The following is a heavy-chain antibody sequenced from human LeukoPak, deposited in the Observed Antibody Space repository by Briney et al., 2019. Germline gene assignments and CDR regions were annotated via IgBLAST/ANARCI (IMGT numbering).Heavy chain of an antibody. CDR3: ARNDGTDYYYGMDV. Sequence: GGSLRLSCAASGFTVSSNYMSWVRQAPGKGLEWVSVIYSGGSTYYADSVKGRFTISRDNSKNTLYLQMNSLRAENTAVYYCARNDGTDYYYGMDVWGQGTTVTVSS. D-gene: IGHD3-22*01. J-gene: IGHJ6*02. CDR2: IYSGGST. V-gene: IGHV3-66*01. CDR1: GFTVSSNY.